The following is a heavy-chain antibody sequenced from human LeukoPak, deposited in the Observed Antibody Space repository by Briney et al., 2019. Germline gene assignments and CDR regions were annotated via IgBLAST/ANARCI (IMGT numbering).Heavy chain of an antibody. CDR3: ARGCSSTSRPLGHVDY. Sequence: ASVKVSCKASGYTFTGYYMHWVRQAPGQGLEWMGWINPNSGGTNYAQKFQGRVTMTRDTSISTAYMELSRLRSDDTAVYYCARGCSSTSRPLGHVDYWGQGTLVTVSS. D-gene: IGHD2-2*01. CDR1: GYTFTGYY. V-gene: IGHV1-2*02. J-gene: IGHJ4*02. CDR2: INPNSGGT.